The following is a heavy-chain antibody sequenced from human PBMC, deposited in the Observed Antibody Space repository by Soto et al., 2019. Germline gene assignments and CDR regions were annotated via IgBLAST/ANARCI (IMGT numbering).Heavy chain of an antibody. V-gene: IGHV3-23*01. Sequence: VGSLRLSCASSVFTFSSYAMNCVRHSPGKWLEWVSAISGSGGSTYYADSVKGRFTISRDNSKNTLYLQMNSLRAEDTAVYYCAKDRGRFFDYWGQGTLVIVSS. CDR3: AKDRGRFFDY. J-gene: IGHJ4*02. CDR1: VFTFSSYA. CDR2: ISGSGGST.